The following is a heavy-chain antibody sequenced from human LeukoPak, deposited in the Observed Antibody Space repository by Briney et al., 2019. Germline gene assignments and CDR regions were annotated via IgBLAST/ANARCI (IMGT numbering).Heavy chain of an antibody. D-gene: IGHD2-2*01. CDR2: ISTYNGNT. CDR1: GYTFTSYG. Sequence: ASVKVSCKASGYTFTSYGISWVRQAPGQGLEWMGWISTYNGNTNYAQKLQGRVTMTTDTSTSTAYMELRSLGSEDTAVYYCARVVVRSSNRYYYMDVWGKGTTVTVSS. CDR3: ARVVVRSSNRYYYMDV. V-gene: IGHV1-18*01. J-gene: IGHJ6*03.